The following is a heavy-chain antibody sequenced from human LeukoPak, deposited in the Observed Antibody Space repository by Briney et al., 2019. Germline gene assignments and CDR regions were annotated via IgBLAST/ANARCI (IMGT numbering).Heavy chain of an antibody. CDR2: INPNSGGA. Sequence: GASVKVSCKASGYTFTCYYIHWVRQAPGQGLEWMGWINPNSGGANYAQKFQGGVTMTRDTSISTAYMELSGLRSDDTAVYYCAREVDVGGRHFDYWGQGTLVTVSS. D-gene: IGHD3-16*01. J-gene: IGHJ4*02. CDR1: GYTFTCYY. V-gene: IGHV1-2*02. CDR3: AREVDVGGRHFDY.